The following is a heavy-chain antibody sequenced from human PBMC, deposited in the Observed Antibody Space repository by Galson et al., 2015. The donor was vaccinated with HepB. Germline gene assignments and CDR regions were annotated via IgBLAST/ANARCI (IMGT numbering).Heavy chain of an antibody. Sequence: SVKVSCKASGYSFLGYYMHWVRQAPGQGLEWMGWINPSNGATNYALKFQGRVTMTRDTSISTAYLELSRLRSDDTAVYYCASALRLLEWLLYDFDCWGQGTLVTVSS. CDR3: ASALRLLEWLLYDFDC. CDR1: GYSFLGYY. D-gene: IGHD3-3*01. V-gene: IGHV1-2*02. CDR2: INPSNGAT. J-gene: IGHJ4*02.